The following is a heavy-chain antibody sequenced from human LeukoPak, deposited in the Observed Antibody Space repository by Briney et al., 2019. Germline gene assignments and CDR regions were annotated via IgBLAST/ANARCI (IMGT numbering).Heavy chain of an antibody. CDR2: IYYSGST. CDR3: APVVAAHGSFDI. V-gene: IGHV4-39*01. J-gene: IGHJ3*02. Sequence: SETLTLTCTVSGGSISSSSYYWGWIRQPPGKGREWIGSIYYSGSTYYNPSLKSRVTISVDTYKNQFSLKLSSVTAADTAVYYCAPVVAAHGSFDIWGQGTMVTVSS. D-gene: IGHD2-15*01. CDR1: GGSISSSSYY.